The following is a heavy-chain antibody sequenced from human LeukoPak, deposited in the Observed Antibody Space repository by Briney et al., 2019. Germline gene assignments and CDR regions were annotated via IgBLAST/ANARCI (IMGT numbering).Heavy chain of an antibody. J-gene: IGHJ4*02. V-gene: IGHV3-23*01. D-gene: IGHD6-13*01. CDR3: AKGSRGYTNYYFDY. CDR2: ISGSGAST. CDR1: GFSFSGYA. Sequence: GGSLRLSCASCGFSFSGYAMNWVRQAPGKGLELVSSISGSGASTFYADSAKGRFITSKDTSSNTVYLQMNSLRAEDTAVYYCAKGSRGYTNYYFDYWGQGTLVTVSS.